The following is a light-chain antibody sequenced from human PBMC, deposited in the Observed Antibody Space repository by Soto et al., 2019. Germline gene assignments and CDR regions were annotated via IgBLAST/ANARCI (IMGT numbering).Light chain of an antibody. Sequence: VITQTPHSLVVSPVETATISCRSRQSLSYSSKHKNYLSSDHQKPEQPHKRLIYCASTPASRVPDRFTGSGDAIDFPRTISSLQAEDVALYSCQQSYSTSPTFGQGTKVDIK. V-gene: IGKV4-1*01. CDR2: CAS. CDR1: QSLSYSSKHKNY. J-gene: IGKJ1*01. CDR3: QQSYSTSPT.